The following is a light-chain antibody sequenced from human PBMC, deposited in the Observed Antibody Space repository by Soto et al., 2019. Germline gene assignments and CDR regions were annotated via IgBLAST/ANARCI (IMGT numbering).Light chain of an antibody. CDR2: WAS. CDR3: QQYYSTPRRT. Sequence: DIVMTQSPDSLAVSLGERATINCKSSQSVLYSSNNKNYLAWYQQKPGQPPKLLIYWASTRESGVPDRFSGSGSGKVFTLTISSLRAEDVAVYYCQQYYSTPRRTFGQGTKVEIK. V-gene: IGKV4-1*01. CDR1: QSVLYSSNNKNY. J-gene: IGKJ1*01.